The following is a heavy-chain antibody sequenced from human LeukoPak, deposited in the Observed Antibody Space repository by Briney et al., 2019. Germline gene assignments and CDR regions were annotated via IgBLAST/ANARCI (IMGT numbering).Heavy chain of an antibody. J-gene: IGHJ4*02. CDR1: GYSISSGYY. CDR3: ARVGGGSGSYYNPDFDY. CDR2: IYHSGST. Sequence: PSETLSLTCTVSGYSISSGYYWGWIRQPPGKGLEWIGSIYHSGSTYYNPSLKSRVTISVDTSKNQFSLKLSSVTAADTAVYYCARVGGGSGSYYNPDFDYWGQGTLVTVSS. D-gene: IGHD3-10*01. V-gene: IGHV4-38-2*02.